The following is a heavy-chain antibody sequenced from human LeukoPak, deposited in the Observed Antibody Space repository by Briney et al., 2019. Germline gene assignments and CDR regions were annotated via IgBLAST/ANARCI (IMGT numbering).Heavy chain of an antibody. CDR3: VKERAAYSGSYLLDY. J-gene: IGHJ4*02. CDR2: ISSNGGST. V-gene: IGHV3-64D*06. CDR1: GFTFSSYA. Sequence: PGGSLRLSCSASGFTFSSYAMHWVRQAPGKGLEYVSAISSNGGSTYYADSVKGRFTISRDNSKNTLYLQMSSLRAEDTAVYYCVKERAAYSGSYLLDYWGQGTLVTVSS. D-gene: IGHD1-26*01.